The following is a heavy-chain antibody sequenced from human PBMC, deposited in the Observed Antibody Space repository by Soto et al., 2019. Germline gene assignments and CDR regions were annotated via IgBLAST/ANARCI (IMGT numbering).Heavy chain of an antibody. J-gene: IGHJ4*02. CDR3: ARVLRIAAAADGGFDY. CDR2: IIPIFGTA. Sequence: QVQLVQSGAEVKKPGSSVKVSCKASGGTFSSYAISWVRQAPGQGLEWMGGIIPIFGTANYAQKFQGRVTITADESTSTAYMELSSLRSEDTAVYYCARVLRIAAAADGGFDYWGQGNLVTVSS. CDR1: GGTFSSYA. V-gene: IGHV1-69*01. D-gene: IGHD6-13*01.